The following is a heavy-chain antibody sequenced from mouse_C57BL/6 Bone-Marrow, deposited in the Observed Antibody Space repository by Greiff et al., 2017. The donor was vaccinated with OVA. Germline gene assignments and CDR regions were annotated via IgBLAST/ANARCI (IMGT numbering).Heavy chain of an antibody. CDR3: ARGGPFDV. V-gene: IGHV1-59*01. CDR2: IDPSDSYT. Sequence: QVQLKQPGAELVRPGTSVKLSCKASGYTFTSYWMHWVKQRPGQGLEWIGVIDPSDSYTNYNQKFKGKATLTVDTSSSTAYMQLSSLTSEDSAVYYCARGGPFDVWGTGTTVTVSS. CDR1: GYTFTSYW. J-gene: IGHJ1*03.